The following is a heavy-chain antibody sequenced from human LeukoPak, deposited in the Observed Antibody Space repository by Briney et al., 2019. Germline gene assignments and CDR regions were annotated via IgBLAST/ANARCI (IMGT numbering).Heavy chain of an antibody. CDR2: INPNSGGT. D-gene: IGHD6-19*01. CDR3: ARDWAGGSSGWYYEPYFDH. V-gene: IGHV1-2*02. CDR1: GYTFTAYY. J-gene: IGHJ4*02. Sequence: ASVKVSCKASGYTFTAYYMHWVRQAPGQGLEWMGWINPNSGGTNYAQKFRGRVTMTRDTSISTAYMELSRLRSDDTAVYYCARDWAGGSSGWYYEPYFDHWGQGTLVTVSS.